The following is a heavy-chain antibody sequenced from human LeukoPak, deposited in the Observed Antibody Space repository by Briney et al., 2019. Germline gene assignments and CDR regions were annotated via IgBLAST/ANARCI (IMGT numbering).Heavy chain of an antibody. V-gene: IGHV1-18*01. CDR1: GYTFTSYG. D-gene: IGHD5-18*01. Sequence: ASVKVSCKASGYTFTSYGISWVRQAPGQGLEWMGWISTYNGHTNYARKVQGRVTMTTDTSTSTAYMELRSLRSDDTAVYYCARWIQLWLPRQTSNYYYGMDVWGQGTTVTVSS. J-gene: IGHJ6*02. CDR2: ISTYNGHT. CDR3: ARWIQLWLPRQTSNYYYGMDV.